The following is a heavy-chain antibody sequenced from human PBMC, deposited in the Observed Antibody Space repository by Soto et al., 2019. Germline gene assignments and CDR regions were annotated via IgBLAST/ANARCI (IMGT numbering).Heavy chain of an antibody. Sequence: GASVKVSCKASGYTFTSYGISWVRQAPGQGLEWMGWISAYNGNTNYAQKLQGRVTMTTDTSTSTAYMELRSLRSDDTAVYYCARDLYSSGSNYYYGMDVWGQGTTVTVSS. D-gene: IGHD5-18*01. CDR3: ARDLYSSGSNYYYGMDV. CDR2: ISAYNGNT. J-gene: IGHJ6*02. V-gene: IGHV1-18*01. CDR1: GYTFTSYG.